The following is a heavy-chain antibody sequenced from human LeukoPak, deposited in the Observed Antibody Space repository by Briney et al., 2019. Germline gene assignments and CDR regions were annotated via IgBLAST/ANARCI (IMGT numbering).Heavy chain of an antibody. V-gene: IGHV3-9*01. CDR2: ISWNSGSI. CDR3: VRGMGGGVSNFDY. Sequence: GGSLRLSCAASGFTFDDYAMHWVRQAPGKGLEWVSGISWNSGSIGYADSVKGRFTISRDNAKNSLYLQMNSLRAEDTAVYYCVRGMGGGVSNFDYWGQGTLVTVSS. D-gene: IGHD3-16*01. J-gene: IGHJ4*02. CDR1: GFTFDDYA.